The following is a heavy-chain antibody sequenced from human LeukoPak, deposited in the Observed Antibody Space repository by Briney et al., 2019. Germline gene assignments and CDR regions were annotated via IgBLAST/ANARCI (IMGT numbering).Heavy chain of an antibody. CDR2: IWYDGSNK. J-gene: IGHJ3*02. CDR1: GFTFSSYG. V-gene: IGHV3-33*01. Sequence: GRSLRLSCAASGFTFSSYGMHWVRQAPGKGLEWVAVIWYDGSNKYYADSVKGRFTISRDNSKNTLYLQMNSLRAEDTAVYYCARDFAYGGDYPRHDAFDIWGQGTMVTVSS. D-gene: IGHD4-17*01. CDR3: ARDFAYGGDYPRHDAFDI.